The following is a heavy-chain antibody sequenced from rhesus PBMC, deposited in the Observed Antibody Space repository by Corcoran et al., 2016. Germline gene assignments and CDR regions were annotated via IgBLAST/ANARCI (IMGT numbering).Heavy chain of an antibody. V-gene: IGHV4-106*01. CDR1: GGSISDDYY. J-gene: IGHJ6*01. CDR3: ARDTYSGYRSYGLDS. Sequence: QVQLQESGPGLVKPSETLSLTCAVSGGSISDDYYWSWIRQPPGKGLEWIGYIYGSGGGTNYNPSPKNRVTISIDTSKNQFSLKLSSVTAADTAVYYCARDTYSGYRSYGLDSWGQGVVVTVSS. D-gene: IGHD5-24*01. CDR2: IYGSGGGT.